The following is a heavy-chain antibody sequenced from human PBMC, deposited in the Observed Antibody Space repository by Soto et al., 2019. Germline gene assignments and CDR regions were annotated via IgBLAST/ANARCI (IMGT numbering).Heavy chain of an antibody. CDR3: ARYCSSTSCSAVGYYYGMDV. J-gene: IGHJ6*02. D-gene: IGHD2-2*01. CDR2: ISAYNGNT. Sequence: SVKVSFKASGYTFISYGISWVRQGPGQGLEWMGWISAYNGNTNYAQKLQGRVTMTTDTSTSTAYMELRSLRSDDTAVYYCARYCSSTSCSAVGYYYGMDVWGQGTTVTVSS. CDR1: GYTFISYG. V-gene: IGHV1-18*01.